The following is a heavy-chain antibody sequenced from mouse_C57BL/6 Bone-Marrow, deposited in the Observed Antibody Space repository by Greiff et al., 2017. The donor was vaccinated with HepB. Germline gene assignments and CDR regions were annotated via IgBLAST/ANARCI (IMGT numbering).Heavy chain of an antibody. D-gene: IGHD1-1*01. CDR2: IDPSDSYT. CDR3: ARYGTTVVPYYFDY. CDR1: GYTFTSYW. Sequence: VQRQQPGAELVMPGASVKLSCKASGYTFTSYWMHWVKQRPGQGLEWIGEIDPSDSYTNYNQKFKGKSTLTVDKSSSTAYMQLSSLTSEDSAVYYCARYGTTVVPYYFDYWGQGTTLTVSS. J-gene: IGHJ2*01. V-gene: IGHV1-69*01.